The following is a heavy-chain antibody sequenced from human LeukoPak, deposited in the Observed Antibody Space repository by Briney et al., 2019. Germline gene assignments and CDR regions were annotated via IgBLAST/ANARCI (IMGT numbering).Heavy chain of an antibody. V-gene: IGHV4-34*01. Sequence: PSETLSLTCAVYGGSFSGYYWSWIRQPPGKGLEWIGEINHNGDTNYNPSLKSRVTISVDTSKNQFSLKLNSVTAADTAVYCCARGTNLDYWGQGTLVTVSS. D-gene: IGHD1-14*01. CDR3: ARGTNLDY. CDR2: INHNGDT. J-gene: IGHJ4*02. CDR1: GGSFSGYY.